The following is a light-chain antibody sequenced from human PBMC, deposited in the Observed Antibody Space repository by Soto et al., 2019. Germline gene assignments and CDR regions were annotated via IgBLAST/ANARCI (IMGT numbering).Light chain of an antibody. CDR1: TSDVGGYSY. CDR2: DVS. CDR3: QSYDSSLSGSV. J-gene: IGLJ3*02. Sequence: QSALTQPRSVSGSPGQSVTISCTGTTSDVGGYSYVSWYQQHPGKAPKVMIYDVSKRPSGVPDRFSGSKSGTSASLAITGLQAEDEADYYCQSYDSSLSGSVFGGGTKVTVL. V-gene: IGLV2-11*01.